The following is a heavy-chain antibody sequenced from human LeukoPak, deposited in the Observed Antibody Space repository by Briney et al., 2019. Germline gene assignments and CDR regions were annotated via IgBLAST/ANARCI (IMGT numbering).Heavy chain of an antibody. D-gene: IGHD6-6*01. CDR2: IRSKANSYAT. Sequence: GGSLRLSCAASGFTFSSYGMHWVRQASGKGLEWVGRIRSKANSYATAYAASVKGRFTISRDDSKNTAYLQMNSLKTEDTAVYYCTIRSSIAARLAEDYWGQGTLVTVSS. CDR3: TIRSSIAARLAEDY. CDR1: GFTFSSYG. V-gene: IGHV3-73*01. J-gene: IGHJ4*02.